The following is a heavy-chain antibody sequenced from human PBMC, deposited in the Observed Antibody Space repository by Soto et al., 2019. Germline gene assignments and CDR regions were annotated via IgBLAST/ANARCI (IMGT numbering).Heavy chain of an antibody. CDR2: IIPMFGKA. V-gene: IGHV1-69*01. CDR3: ARDGTLYDSSGYYYLY. Sequence: SVKVSCKASGGTFSRYAIIWVRQAPGQGLEWMGGIIPMFGKANYAQKFQDRITITADESTSTGYLELRSLRSEDTAMYYCARDGTLYDSSGYYYLYWGQGTLVTVSS. CDR1: GGTFSRYA. J-gene: IGHJ4*02. D-gene: IGHD3-22*01.